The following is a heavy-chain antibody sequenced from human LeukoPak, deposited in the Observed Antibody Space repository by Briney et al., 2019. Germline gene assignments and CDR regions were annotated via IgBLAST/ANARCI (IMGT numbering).Heavy chain of an antibody. V-gene: IGHV1-58*02. CDR2: IVVGSGNT. CDR3: AADATTTVTGGVKDAFDI. D-gene: IGHD4-17*01. J-gene: IGHJ3*02. CDR1: GFTFTSSA. Sequence: SVKVSCKASGFTFTSSAMQWVRQARGQRLEWIGWIVVGSGNTNYAQKFQERVTITRDMSTSTAYMELSSLRSEGTAVYYCAADATTTVTGGVKDAFDIWGQGTMVTVSS.